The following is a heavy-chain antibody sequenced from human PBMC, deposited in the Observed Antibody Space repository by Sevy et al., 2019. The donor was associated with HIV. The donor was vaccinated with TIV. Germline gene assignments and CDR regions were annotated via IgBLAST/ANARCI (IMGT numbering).Heavy chain of an antibody. V-gene: IGHV3-72*01. D-gene: IGHD6-13*01. Sequence: GGSLRLSCAASGFTFSDHYMEWVRQAPGKGLEWVGRSRNKADSYTTEYAASVKGRFTISRDDSKKSLYLQMNSLKTEDTAVYYCTTHAGIAAAGRVFDYWGQGTLVTVSS. CDR3: TTHAGIAAAGRVFDY. CDR2: SRNKADSYTT. J-gene: IGHJ4*02. CDR1: GFTFSDHY.